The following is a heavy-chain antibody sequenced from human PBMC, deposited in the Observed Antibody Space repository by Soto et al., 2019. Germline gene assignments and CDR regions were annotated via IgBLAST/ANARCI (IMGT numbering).Heavy chain of an antibody. J-gene: IGHJ6*03. CDR3: ARGRRTIFGVVYYYYMDV. D-gene: IGHD3-3*01. V-gene: IGHV1-8*01. CDR1: GDGLASCD. Sequence: APVKASSKASGDGLASCDSWWVRQATRQGLEWMGWMNPNSGNTGYAQKFQGRVTMTRNTSISTAYMVLSSLRSEDTAVYYCARGRRTIFGVVYYYYMDVWGKGTTVTVS. CDR2: MNPNSGNT.